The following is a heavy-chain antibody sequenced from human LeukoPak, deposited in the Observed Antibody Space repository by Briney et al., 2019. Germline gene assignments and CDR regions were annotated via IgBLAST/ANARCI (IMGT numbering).Heavy chain of an antibody. J-gene: IGHJ5*02. CDR1: GGTFSSYA. CDR2: IIPTFGTA. CDR3: AREEGRDIVVVPAAMGVGWFDP. Sequence: SVKVSCKASGGTFSSYAISWVRQAPGQGLEWMGGIIPTFGTANYAQKFQGRVTITADESTSTAYMELSSLRSEDTAVYYCAREEGRDIVVVPAAMGVGWFDPWGQGTLVTVSS. D-gene: IGHD2-2*01. V-gene: IGHV1-69*01.